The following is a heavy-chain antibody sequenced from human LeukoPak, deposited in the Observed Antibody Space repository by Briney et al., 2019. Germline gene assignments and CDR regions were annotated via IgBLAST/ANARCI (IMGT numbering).Heavy chain of an antibody. D-gene: IGHD3-16*01. V-gene: IGHV4-34*01. CDR2: INHSGST. J-gene: IGHJ4*02. CDR1: GGSFSGYY. CDR3: ARDGARYFDY. Sequence: PSETLSLTCAVYGGSFSGYYWSWIRQPPGKGLEWIGEINHSGSTNYNPSLKSRVTISVDTSKNQFSLKLSSVTAAGTAVYYCARDGARYFDYWGQGTLVTVSS.